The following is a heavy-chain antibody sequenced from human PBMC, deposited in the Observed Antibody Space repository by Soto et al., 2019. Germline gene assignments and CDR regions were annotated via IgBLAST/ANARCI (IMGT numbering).Heavy chain of an antibody. J-gene: IGHJ4*02. D-gene: IGHD5-18*01. CDR1: GYTFTSYY. V-gene: IGHV1-46*01. Sequence: ASVKVSCKASGYTFTSYYMHWVRQAPGQGLEWMGIINPSGGSTSYAQKFQGRVTMTRDTSTSTVYMELSSLRSEDTAVYYCARDPTSGYSYGNIDDWGQGTLVTVSS. CDR3: ARDPTSGYSYGNIDD. CDR2: INPSGGST.